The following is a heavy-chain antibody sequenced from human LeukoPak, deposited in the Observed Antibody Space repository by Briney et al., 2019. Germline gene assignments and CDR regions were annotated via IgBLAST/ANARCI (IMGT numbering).Heavy chain of an antibody. CDR3: ARDAGGGSSWYWFDP. J-gene: IGHJ5*02. Sequence: ASVKVSCKASGYTFTGYYMHWVRQAPGQGLEWMGWINPNSGGTNYAQKFQGRVTMTRDTSNSTAYMELSRLRSDDTAVYYCARDAGGGSSWYWFDPWGQGTLVTVSS. CDR2: INPNSGGT. D-gene: IGHD6-13*01. CDR1: GYTFTGYY. V-gene: IGHV1-2*02.